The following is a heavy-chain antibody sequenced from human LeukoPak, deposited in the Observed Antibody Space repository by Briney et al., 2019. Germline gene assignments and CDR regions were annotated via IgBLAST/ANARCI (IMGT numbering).Heavy chain of an antibody. Sequence: PSETLSLTCTVSGGSISSYYWSWIRQPPGKGLEWIGYIYYSGSTNYNPSLKSRVTISVDTSKNQFSLKLSSVTAADTAVYYCARFGRRYDFWSGYYTGIRDYYYIDVFGKGTTVTVSS. V-gene: IGHV4-59*01. CDR1: GGSISSYY. CDR2: IYYSGST. D-gene: IGHD3-3*01. J-gene: IGHJ6*03. CDR3: ARFGRRYDFWSGYYTGIRDYYYIDV.